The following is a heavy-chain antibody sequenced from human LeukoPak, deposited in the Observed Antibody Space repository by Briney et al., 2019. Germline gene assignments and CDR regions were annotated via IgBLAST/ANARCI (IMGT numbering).Heavy chain of an antibody. CDR1: GFTFSSYW. V-gene: IGHV3-7*01. Sequence: PGGSLRLSCAASGFTFSSYWMSWVRQAPGKGLEWVANIKQDGSEKYYVDSVKGRFTISRDNAKNSLYLQMNGLRAEDTAVYYCARDPDPYYFDYWGQGTLVTVSS. CDR2: IKQDGSEK. CDR3: ARDPDPYYFDY. J-gene: IGHJ4*02.